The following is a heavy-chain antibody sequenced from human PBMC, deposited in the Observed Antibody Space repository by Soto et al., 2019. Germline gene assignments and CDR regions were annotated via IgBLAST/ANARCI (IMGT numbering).Heavy chain of an antibody. CDR3: ARGRIAAAGAYYYGMDV. D-gene: IGHD6-13*01. J-gene: IGHJ6*02. Sequence: SETLSLTCAVYGGSFSGYYWSWIRQPPGKGLEWIGEINHSGSTNYNPSLKSRFTISVDTSKNPFSLKLSSVTAADTAVYYCARGRIAAAGAYYYGMDVWGQGTTVTVSS. V-gene: IGHV4-34*01. CDR1: GGSFSGYY. CDR2: INHSGST.